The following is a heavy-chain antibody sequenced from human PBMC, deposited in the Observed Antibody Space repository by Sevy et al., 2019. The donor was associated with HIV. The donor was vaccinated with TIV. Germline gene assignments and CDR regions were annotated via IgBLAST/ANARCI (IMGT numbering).Heavy chain of an antibody. CDR1: GGTFSSYA. V-gene: IGHV1-69*13. Sequence: ASVKVSCKASGGTFSSYAISWVRQAPGQGLEWMGGTIPIFGTANYAQKFQGRVTITADESTSTAYMELSSLRSEDTAVYYCARVRSNHLGYFDYWGQGTLVTVSS. J-gene: IGHJ4*02. CDR3: ARVRSNHLGYFDY. CDR2: TIPIFGTA. D-gene: IGHD2-2*01.